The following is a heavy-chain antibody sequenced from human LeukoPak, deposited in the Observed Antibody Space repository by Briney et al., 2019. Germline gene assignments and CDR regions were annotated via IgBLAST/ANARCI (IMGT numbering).Heavy chain of an antibody. Sequence: GGSLRLSCAASGFTFSSYWMNWVRQAPGKGLEWVANIKQDGSEKYYVDSVKGRFTISRDNAKNSLYLQMNSLRAEDTAVYYCTRDSVGDSYADYWGQGTLVTVSS. J-gene: IGHJ4*02. CDR3: TRDSVGDSYADY. CDR1: GFTFSSYW. CDR2: IKQDGSEK. D-gene: IGHD5-18*01. V-gene: IGHV3-7*03.